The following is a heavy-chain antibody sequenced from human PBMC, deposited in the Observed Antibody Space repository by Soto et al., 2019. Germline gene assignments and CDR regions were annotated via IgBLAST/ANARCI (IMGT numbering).Heavy chain of an antibody. CDR1: GGSISSGGYY. CDR3: ARDPLGTPFGYCKY. CDR2: IYYSGST. J-gene: IGHJ4*02. Sequence: QAQLQESGPGLVKPSQTLSLTCTVSGGSISSGGYYWSWIRQHPGKGLEWIGNIYYSGSTYYNPSLRSCVTISIDTSKNQFSLKLSSVTAADTAVYYCARDPLGTPFGYCKYWGQGTLVNVSS. D-gene: IGHD3-16*01. V-gene: IGHV4-31*03.